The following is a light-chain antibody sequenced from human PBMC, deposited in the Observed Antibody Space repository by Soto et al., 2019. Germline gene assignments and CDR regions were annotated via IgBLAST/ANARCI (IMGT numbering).Light chain of an antibody. CDR3: ETWDSNTRV. J-gene: IGLJ3*02. Sequence: QPVLTQSSSASASLGSSVKLTCTLSSGHSSYIIAWHQKQQGKAPRYLMNLEGSGTYNKGSGVPDRVSGSSSGADRYLTISNLQFEAEADYYCETWDSNTRVFGGGTKLTVL. V-gene: IGLV4-60*02. CDR1: SGHSSYI. CDR2: LEGSGTY.